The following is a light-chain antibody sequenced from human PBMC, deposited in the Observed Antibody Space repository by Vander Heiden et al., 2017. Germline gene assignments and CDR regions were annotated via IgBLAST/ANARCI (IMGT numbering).Light chain of an antibody. V-gene: IGLV8-61*01. Sequence: QTVVTQEPSFSVSPGGTVTLTCGLSSGSVSTSYYPSWYQQTPGQAPRTLIYSTNTRSSGVPDRFSGSILGNNAALTITGAQADDESDYDCVLYMGSGFLVFGGGTKLTVL. CDR1: SGSVSTSYY. J-gene: IGLJ3*02. CDR3: VLYMGSGFLV. CDR2: STN.